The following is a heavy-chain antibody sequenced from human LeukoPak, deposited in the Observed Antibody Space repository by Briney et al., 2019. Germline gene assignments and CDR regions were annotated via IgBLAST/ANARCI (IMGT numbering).Heavy chain of an antibody. J-gene: IGHJ5*02. CDR1: GYNFIDYY. CDR2: VNPVSGRT. D-gene: IGHD1-26*01. V-gene: IGHV1-2*02. Sequence: ASVQVSCKTSGYNFIDYYMHWVRQAPGQGREWMGWVNPVSGRTSITQTFQDRISLTRDSSITTFYMEVTWLTYDDTAIYYCARADRLVGSPYLIGPWGQGTLVTVSS. CDR3: ARADRLVGSPYLIGP.